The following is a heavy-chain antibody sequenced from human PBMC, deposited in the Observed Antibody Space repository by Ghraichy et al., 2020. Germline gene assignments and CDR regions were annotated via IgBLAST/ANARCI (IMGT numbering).Heavy chain of an antibody. V-gene: IGHV2-5*01. CDR1: GFSLSTSGVG. D-gene: IGHD4-17*01. CDR3: AHTTTVTVHFDY. Sequence: SGPTLVKPTQTLTLTCTFSGFSLSTSGVGVGWIRQPPGKALEWLALIYWNDDKRYSPSLKSRLTITKDTSKNQVVLTMTNMDPVDTATYYCAHTTTVTVHFDYWGQGTLVTVSS. J-gene: IGHJ4*02. CDR2: IYWNDDK.